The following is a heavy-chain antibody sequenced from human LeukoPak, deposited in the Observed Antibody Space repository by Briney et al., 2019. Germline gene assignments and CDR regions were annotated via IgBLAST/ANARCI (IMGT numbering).Heavy chain of an antibody. Sequence: GGSLRLSCAASGFSFDAYTMHWVRQAPGKGLEYVSAISSNGGSTYYANSVRGRFTISRDNSKNTLFVQMGSLRAEDMAVYYCARVPRCIVVGAYFDYWGQGTLVTVSS. V-gene: IGHV3-64*01. D-gene: IGHD2-21*01. CDR1: GFSFDAYT. J-gene: IGHJ4*02. CDR3: ARVPRCIVVGAYFDY. CDR2: ISSNGGST.